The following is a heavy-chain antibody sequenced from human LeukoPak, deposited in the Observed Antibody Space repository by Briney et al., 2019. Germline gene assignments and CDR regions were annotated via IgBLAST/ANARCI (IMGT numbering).Heavy chain of an antibody. V-gene: IGHV4-34*01. D-gene: IGHD3-16*01. J-gene: IGHJ4*02. CDR2: INHSGST. Sequence: PSETLSLTCAVYGGSFSGYYWSWIRQPPGKGLEWIGEINHSGSTNYNPSLKSRVTISVDTSKNQFSLKLSSVTAADTAVYYCARHRWGSYWGQGTLVTVSS. CDR1: GGSFSGYY. CDR3: ARHRWGSY.